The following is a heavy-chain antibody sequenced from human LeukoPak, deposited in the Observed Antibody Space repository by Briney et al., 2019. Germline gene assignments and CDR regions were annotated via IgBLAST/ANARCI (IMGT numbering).Heavy chain of an antibody. D-gene: IGHD3-9*01. V-gene: IGHV4-59*01. CDR1: GGSISSYY. CDR2: IYYSGGT. J-gene: IGHJ4*02. CDR3: AGGSIKNFDY. Sequence: PSETLSLTCTVSGGSISSYYWSWIRHHPGEGLEWIGYIYYSGGTNYNPSLKSRVTISVDTSKNKFSLNLNSVTAAATAVYYCAGGSIKNFDYWGQGTLVTVSS.